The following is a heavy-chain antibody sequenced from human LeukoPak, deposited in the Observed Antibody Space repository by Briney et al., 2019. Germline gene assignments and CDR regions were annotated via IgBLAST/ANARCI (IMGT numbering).Heavy chain of an antibody. D-gene: IGHD5-24*01. J-gene: IGHJ6*02. V-gene: IGHV3-15*07. CDR3: TAFEMLDDYYYYGMDV. Sequence: GGSLRLSCAASGFTFSSYSLNWVRQAPGKGLEWVGRIKSKTDGGTTDYAAPVKGRFTISRDDSKNTLYLQMNSLKTEDTAVYYCTAFEMLDDYYYYGMDVWGQGTTVTVSS. CDR2: IKSKTDGGTT. CDR1: GFTFSSYS.